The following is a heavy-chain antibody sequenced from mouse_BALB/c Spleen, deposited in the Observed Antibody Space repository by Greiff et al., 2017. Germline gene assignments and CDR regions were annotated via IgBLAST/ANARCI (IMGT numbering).Heavy chain of an antibody. CDR1: GYTFTSYW. CDR3: ARRYYGSSYWYFDV. D-gene: IGHD1-1*01. CDR2: IDPSDSYT. J-gene: IGHJ1*01. Sequence: VQLQQPGAELVKPGASVKLSCKASGYTFTSYWMHWVKPRPGQGLEWIGEIDPSDSYTNYTQKFKGKATLTVDKSSSTAYMQLSSLTSEDSAVYYCARRYYGSSYWYFDVWGAGTTVTVSS. V-gene: IGHV1-69*02.